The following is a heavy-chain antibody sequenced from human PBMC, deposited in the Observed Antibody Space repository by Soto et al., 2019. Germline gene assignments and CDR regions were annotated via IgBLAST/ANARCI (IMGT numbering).Heavy chain of an antibody. CDR2: IYYSGST. J-gene: IGHJ4*02. D-gene: IGHD4-17*01. CDR1: GGSISSSSYY. Sequence: PSETLSLTCTVSGGSISSSSYYWGWIRQPPGKGLEWIGSIYYSGSTYYNPSLKSRVTISVDTSKNQFSLKLSSVTAADTAVYYCASHQKTTVTRFVYWGQGTLVTVPS. CDR3: ASHQKTTVTRFVY. V-gene: IGHV4-39*01.